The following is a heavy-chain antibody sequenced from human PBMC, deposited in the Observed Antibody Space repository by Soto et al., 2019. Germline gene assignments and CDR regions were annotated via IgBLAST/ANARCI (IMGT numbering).Heavy chain of an antibody. CDR3: AKDDSIAVAGTDWFDP. D-gene: IGHD6-19*01. J-gene: IGHJ5*02. CDR2: ISGSGGST. V-gene: IGHV3-23*01. Sequence: GGSLRLSCAASGFTFSSYAMSWVRQAPGKGLEWVSAISGSGGSTYYADSVKGRFTISRDNSKNTLYLQMNSLRAEDTAVYYCAKDDSIAVAGTDWFDPWGQGTLVTVSS. CDR1: GFTFSSYA.